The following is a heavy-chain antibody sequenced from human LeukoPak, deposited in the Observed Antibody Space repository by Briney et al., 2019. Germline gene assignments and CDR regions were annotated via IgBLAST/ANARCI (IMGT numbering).Heavy chain of an antibody. Sequence: GGSLRLSCAASGFTVSSNYMSWVRQAAGKGLEWVSVIYSGGSTYYADSVKGRFTISRDNSKNTLYLQMNSLRAEDTAVYYCAREAAGWDGMDVWGQGTTVTVSS. J-gene: IGHJ6*02. D-gene: IGHD1-26*01. CDR1: GFTVSSNY. CDR2: IYSGGST. V-gene: IGHV3-53*01. CDR3: AREAAGWDGMDV.